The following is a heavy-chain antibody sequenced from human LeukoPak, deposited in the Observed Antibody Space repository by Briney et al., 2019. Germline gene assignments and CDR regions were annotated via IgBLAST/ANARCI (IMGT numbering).Heavy chain of an antibody. CDR2: IYHSGST. J-gene: IGHJ2*01. CDR3: ARDRGYSYGRSDWYFDL. CDR1: GYSISSGYS. Sequence: SETLSLTCTVSGYSISSGYSWSWIRQPPGKGLEWIGYIYHSGSTYYNPSLKSRVTISVDRSKNQFSLKLSSVTAADTAVYYCARDRGYSYGRSDWYFDLWGRGTLVTDSS. V-gene: IGHV4-30-2*01. D-gene: IGHD5-18*01.